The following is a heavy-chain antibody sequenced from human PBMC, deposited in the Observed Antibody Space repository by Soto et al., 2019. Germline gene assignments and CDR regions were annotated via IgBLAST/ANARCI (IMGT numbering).Heavy chain of an antibody. J-gene: IGHJ4*02. D-gene: IGHD4-17*01. CDR2: INHSGST. CDR1: GGSFSGYY. CDR3: GVFGDYLFDY. Sequence: KPSETLSLTCAVYGGSFSGYYWSWIRQPPGKGLEWIGEINHSGSTNYNPSLKSRVTISVDTSKNQFSLKLSSVTAADTAVYYCGVFGDYLFDYWGQGTLVTVSS. V-gene: IGHV4-34*01.